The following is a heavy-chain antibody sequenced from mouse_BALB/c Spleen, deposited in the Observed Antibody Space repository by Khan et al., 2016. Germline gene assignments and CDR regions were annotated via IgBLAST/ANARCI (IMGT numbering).Heavy chain of an antibody. CDR1: GYSFTRYW. D-gene: IGHD2-1*01. CDR3: TRSAYGNHPYYAMDY. Sequence: QVQLQQSGTELVRPGASVKLSCKASGYSFTRYWMNWVKQRPGQGLEWIGMIHPSDSESRLNQKFKDKATLTVDNSSSIAYMQLSSTTSEDSAVDYCTRSAYGNHPYYAMDYWGQGTSVTVSS. V-gene: IGHV1S82*01. CDR2: IHPSDSES. J-gene: IGHJ4*01.